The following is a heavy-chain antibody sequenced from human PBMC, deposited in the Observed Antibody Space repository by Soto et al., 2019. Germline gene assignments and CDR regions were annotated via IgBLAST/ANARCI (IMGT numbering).Heavy chain of an antibody. CDR2: FIPILDMA. J-gene: IGHJ4*02. CDR1: GGNFNTYT. V-gene: IGHV1-69*02. CDR3: AITYCRDNSCPRDFDF. Sequence: QVQVVQSGAEVKKPESSVKVSFKPSGGNFNTYTVNWVRLAPGHGLEWMGRFIPILDMANYAQKFQDRVTITADRSTFTAYMELNSLTSDDTAVYYCAITYCRDNSCPRDFDFWGPGTRVTVSS. D-gene: IGHD2-21*01.